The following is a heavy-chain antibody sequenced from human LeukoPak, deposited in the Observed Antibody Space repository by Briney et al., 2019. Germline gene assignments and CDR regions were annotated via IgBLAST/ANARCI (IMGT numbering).Heavy chain of an antibody. CDR2: IYYSGST. CDR3: ARETYYDFWSGQKGFDY. V-gene: IGHV4-59*12. J-gene: IGHJ4*02. CDR1: GGSISSYY. Sequence: PSETLSLTCTVSGGSISSYYWSWIRQPPGKGLEWIGYIYYSGSTNYNPSLKSRVTISVDTSKNQFSLKLSSVTAADTAVYYCARETYYDFWSGQKGFDYWGQGTLVTVSS. D-gene: IGHD3-3*01.